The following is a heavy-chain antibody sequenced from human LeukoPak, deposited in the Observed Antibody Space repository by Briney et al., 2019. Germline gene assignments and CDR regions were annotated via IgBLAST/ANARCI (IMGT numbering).Heavy chain of an antibody. Sequence: PGRSLRLSCAASGFTFSSYGMHWVRQAPGKGLEWVAVISYEGSNKYYADSVKGRFTISRDNSKNTLYLQMNSLRAEDTAVYYCATSIRGYSWTPNDYWGQGTLVTVSS. CDR3: ATSIRGYSWTPNDY. CDR2: ISYEGSNK. J-gene: IGHJ4*02. V-gene: IGHV3-30*03. D-gene: IGHD5-18*01. CDR1: GFTFSSYG.